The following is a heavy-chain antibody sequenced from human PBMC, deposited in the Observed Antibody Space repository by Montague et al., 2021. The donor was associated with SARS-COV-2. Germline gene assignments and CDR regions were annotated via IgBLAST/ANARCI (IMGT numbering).Heavy chain of an antibody. J-gene: IGHJ5*02. CDR3: ARDYYDSTGLNWFDP. CDR1: GGSIITGSNFY. CDR2: IHSSGGT. D-gene: IGHD3-22*01. Sequence: TLSLTCAVSGGSIITGSNFYWGWIRQSAVKGLEWIGRIHSSGGTNYNPSLKSRLTMSVDSSANQFSLKLTSVTAADTAVYYCARDYYDSTGLNWFDPWGQGLLVTVSS. V-gene: IGHV4-61*02.